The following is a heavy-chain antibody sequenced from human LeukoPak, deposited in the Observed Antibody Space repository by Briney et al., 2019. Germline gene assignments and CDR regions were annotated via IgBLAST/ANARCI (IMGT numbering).Heavy chain of an antibody. V-gene: IGHV3-30-3*01. CDR1: GFSFSSHA. J-gene: IGHJ4*02. CDR2: ISYDGSFQ. Sequence: GGSLRLSCSVSGFSFSSHAMHWVCQAPGKGLECVAYISYDGSFQYHADSVKGRFTISRDNSKDMLYLQMNSLRVDDSATYYCVGEVGSRQMNSWGQGTLVTVSS. D-gene: IGHD1-26*01. CDR3: VGEVGSRQMNS.